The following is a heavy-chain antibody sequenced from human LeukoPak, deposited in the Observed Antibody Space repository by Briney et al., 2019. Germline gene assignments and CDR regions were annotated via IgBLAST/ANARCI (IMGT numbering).Heavy chain of an antibody. V-gene: IGHV1-46*01. CDR2: INPSGGST. CDR1: GYTFTSYY. J-gene: IGHJ4*02. Sequence: ASVKVSCKASGYTFTSYYMHRVRQAPGQGLEWMGIINPSGGSTSYAQKFQGRVTMTRDTSTSTVYMELSSLRSEDTAVYYCARDQWNYGDYVHWGQGTLVTVSS. CDR3: ARDQWNYGDYVH. D-gene: IGHD4-17*01.